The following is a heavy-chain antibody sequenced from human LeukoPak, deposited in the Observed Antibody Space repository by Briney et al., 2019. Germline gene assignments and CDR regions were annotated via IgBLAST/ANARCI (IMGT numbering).Heavy chain of an antibody. D-gene: IGHD4-17*01. CDR3: ARYRRGYYYMDV. CDR2: ISSSSSYI. V-gene: IGHV3-21*01. J-gene: IGHJ6*03. Sequence: GGSLRLSCAASGFTFSSYSMNWVRQAPGKGLEWVSSISSSSSYIYYADSVKGRFTISRDNAKNSLYLQMNSLRAEDPAVYYCARYRRGYYYMDVWGKGTTVTVSS. CDR1: GFTFSSYS.